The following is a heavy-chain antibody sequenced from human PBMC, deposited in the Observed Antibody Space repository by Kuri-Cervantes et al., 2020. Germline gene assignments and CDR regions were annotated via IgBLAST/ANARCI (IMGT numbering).Heavy chain of an antibody. Sequence: QTLSLTCAVYGGSFSGYYWSWIRQPPGKGLEWIGEINHSGSTNYNPSLKSRVTISVDTSKNQFSLKLSSVTAADTAVYYCARRVPAAIGYYYYYMDVWGKGTTVTVSS. CDR2: INHSGST. CDR1: GGSFSGYY. J-gene: IGHJ6*03. V-gene: IGHV4-34*01. CDR3: ARRVPAAIGYYYYYMDV. D-gene: IGHD2-2*02.